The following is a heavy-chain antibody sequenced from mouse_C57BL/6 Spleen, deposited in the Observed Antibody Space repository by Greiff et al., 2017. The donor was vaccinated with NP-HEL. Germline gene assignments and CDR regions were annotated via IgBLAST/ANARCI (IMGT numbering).Heavy chain of an antibody. J-gene: IGHJ1*03. Sequence: QVQLQQPGAELVKPGASVKLSCKASGYTFTSYWMHWVKQRPGQGLEWIGMIHPNSGSTNYNEKFKSKATLTVDKSSSTAYMQLSSLTSEDSAVYYCARELRGWYFDVWGTGTTVTFSS. CDR3: ARELRGWYFDV. CDR1: GYTFTSYW. D-gene: IGHD1-1*01. CDR2: IHPNSGST. V-gene: IGHV1-64*01.